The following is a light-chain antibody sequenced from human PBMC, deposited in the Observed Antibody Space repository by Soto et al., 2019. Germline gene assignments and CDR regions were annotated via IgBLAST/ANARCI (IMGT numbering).Light chain of an antibody. J-gene: IGLJ1*01. V-gene: IGLV2-11*01. CDR2: DVS. Sequence: QSVLTQPRSVSGSPGESVTITCTGTSSDVGGYNCVSWYQQRPDKAPKLMIYDVSKWPSGVPDRFSGSKSGNTASLTISGLQAEDEADYYCCSYAGGDTFYVFGTGTKVTVL. CDR1: SSDVGGYNC. CDR3: CSYAGGDTFYV.